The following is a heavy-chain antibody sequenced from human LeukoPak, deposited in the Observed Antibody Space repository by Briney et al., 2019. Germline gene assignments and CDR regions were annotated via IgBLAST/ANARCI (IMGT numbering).Heavy chain of an antibody. Sequence: PSETLSLTCTVSGGSISSSSYYWGWIRQPPGKGLEWIGSIYYSGSTYYNPSLKSRVTISVDTSKNQFSLRLISVTAADTAVYYCARENGGSYYFPYWGQGILVTVSS. CDR1: GGSISSSSYY. CDR2: IYYSGST. V-gene: IGHV4-39*02. D-gene: IGHD1-26*01. CDR3: ARENGGSYYFPY. J-gene: IGHJ4*02.